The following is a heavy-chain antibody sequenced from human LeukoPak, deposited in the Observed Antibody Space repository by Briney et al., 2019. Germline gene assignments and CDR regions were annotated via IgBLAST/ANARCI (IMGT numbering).Heavy chain of an antibody. J-gene: IGHJ6*02. CDR1: GGSIINYY. Sequence: SETLSLTCTVSGGSIINYYWSWIRQPPGKGLEWIGYIYYSGSTNYNPSFKSRVTISVDTSKNQFSLKLSSVTAADTAVYYCARQPYDILTGGYYYGMDVWGQGTTVTVSS. V-gene: IGHV4-59*08. CDR2: IYYSGST. D-gene: IGHD3-9*01. CDR3: ARQPYDILTGGYYYGMDV.